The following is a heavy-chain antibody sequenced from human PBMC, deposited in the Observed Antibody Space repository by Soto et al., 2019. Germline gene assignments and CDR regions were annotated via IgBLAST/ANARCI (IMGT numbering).Heavy chain of an antibody. V-gene: IGHV3-30*18. CDR2: ISYDGSKK. J-gene: IGHJ4*02. CDR1: GFTFSSYG. Sequence: QVQLVESGGGVVQPGRSLRLSCAASGFTFSSYGMHWVRQAPCKGLEWVAVISYDGSKKYYAVSVKGRFTISRDNSKNTLYLQMNSLRAEDTAVYYCAKGVDTITGDYWGQGTLVTVSS. CDR3: AKGVDTITGDY. D-gene: IGHD5-12*01.